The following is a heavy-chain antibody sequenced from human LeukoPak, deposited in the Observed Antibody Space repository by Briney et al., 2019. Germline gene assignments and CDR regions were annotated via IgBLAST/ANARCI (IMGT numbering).Heavy chain of an antibody. Sequence: EASVKVSCKASGYTFTSYGIIWVRQAPGQGLQWMGWISAHSGKTNYAQNLQGRVTMTTDTSTNTVYLELRSLTSDDTAVYYCARAGTTLLLDYWGQGTLVTVSS. D-gene: IGHD4-11*01. CDR1: GYTFTSYG. CDR2: ISAHSGKT. J-gene: IGHJ4*02. V-gene: IGHV1-18*01. CDR3: ARAGTTLLLDY.